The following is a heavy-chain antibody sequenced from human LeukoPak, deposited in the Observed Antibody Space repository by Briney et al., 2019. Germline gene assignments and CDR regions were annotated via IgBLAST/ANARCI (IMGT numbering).Heavy chain of an antibody. D-gene: IGHD6-13*01. CDR3: ARDGGDSYGRMSSSWPNWYFDL. V-gene: IGHV4-61*01. J-gene: IGHJ2*01. Sequence: PSETLSLTCTVSGGSISSGNYYWGWIRQPPGKGLEWLGYIYYSGSTNYNPSLKSRVTISIDTSKNQFSLKLSSVTAADTAVYYCARDGGDSYGRMSSSWPNWYFDLWGRGTLVTVSS. CDR2: IYYSGST. CDR1: GGSISSGNYY.